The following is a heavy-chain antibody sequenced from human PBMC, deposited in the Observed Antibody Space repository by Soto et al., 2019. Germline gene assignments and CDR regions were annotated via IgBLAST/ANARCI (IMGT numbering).Heavy chain of an antibody. Sequence: ASVKVSCKASGYTFTSYDINWVRQAPGQGLEWVGWINPTSEYTAHAQKFQGRVTLTREISTATAYMELSSLRSEDTAVYYCARGGYFDSSNYLAYWGLGTLVTVS. V-gene: IGHV1-8*01. CDR2: INPTSEYT. CDR3: ARGGYFDSSNYLAY. D-gene: IGHD3-22*01. J-gene: IGHJ4*02. CDR1: GYTFTSYD.